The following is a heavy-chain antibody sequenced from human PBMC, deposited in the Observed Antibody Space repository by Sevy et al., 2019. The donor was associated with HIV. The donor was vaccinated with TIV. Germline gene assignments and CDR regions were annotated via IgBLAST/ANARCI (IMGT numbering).Heavy chain of an antibody. J-gene: IGHJ6*02. Sequence: ASVKVSCRASGYTFTYYDINWVRQATGQGLEWMGWMSPNSGNTGYAQKFQGRVTMTRNTSISTAYMELSSLRSEDTAVYYCARFLSTSYYYYNAMDVWGQGTTVTVFS. CDR2: MSPNSGNT. CDR3: ARFLSTSYYYYNAMDV. CDR1: GYTFTYYD. V-gene: IGHV1-8*01. D-gene: IGHD3-3*02.